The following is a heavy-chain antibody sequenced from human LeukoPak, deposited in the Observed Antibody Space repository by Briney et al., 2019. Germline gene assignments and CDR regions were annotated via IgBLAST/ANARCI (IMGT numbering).Heavy chain of an antibody. CDR1: GYTFTSYY. J-gene: IGHJ4*02. D-gene: IGHD3-22*01. CDR3: ARVAYYDSSVYSFDY. Sequence: GASVKVSCKASGYTFTSYYIHWVRQAPGQGLEWMGIINPSDGSTSYAQNFQGRDTMTRDTSTSTLYMELSSLRSEDTAVYFCARVAYYDSSVYSFDYWGQGTPVTVSS. V-gene: IGHV1-46*01. CDR2: INPSDGST.